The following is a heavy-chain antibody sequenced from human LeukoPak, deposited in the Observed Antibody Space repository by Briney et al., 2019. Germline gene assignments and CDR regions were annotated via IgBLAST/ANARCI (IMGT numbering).Heavy chain of an antibody. V-gene: IGHV3-21*01. J-gene: IGHJ4*02. CDR2: ISSSSSYI. CDR3: ASGRPSGYFNY. Sequence: PGGSLRLSCAASGFTFSSYSTNWVRQAPGKGLEWVSSISSSSSYIYYADSVKGRFTISRDNAKNSLYLQMNSLRAEDTAVYYCASGRPSGYFNYWGQGTLVTVSS. D-gene: IGHD3-22*01. CDR1: GFTFSSYS.